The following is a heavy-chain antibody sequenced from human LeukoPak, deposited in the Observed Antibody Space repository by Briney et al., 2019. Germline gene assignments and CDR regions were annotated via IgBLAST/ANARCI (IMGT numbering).Heavy chain of an antibody. D-gene: IGHD3-3*01. V-gene: IGHV3-20*01. CDR2: INWNGGST. Sequence: GGSLRLSCAASGFTFDDYGMSWVRQAPAKGLEWVSGINWNGGSTGYADSVKGRFTISRDNAKNSLYLQMNSLRAEDTALYHCAREITIFGVVNEGDWFDPWGQGTLVTVSS. CDR1: GFTFDDYG. J-gene: IGHJ5*02. CDR3: AREITIFGVVNEGDWFDP.